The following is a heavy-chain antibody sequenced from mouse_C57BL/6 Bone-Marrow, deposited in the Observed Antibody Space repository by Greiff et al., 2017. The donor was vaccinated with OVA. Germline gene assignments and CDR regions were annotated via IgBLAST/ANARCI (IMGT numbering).Heavy chain of an antibody. D-gene: IGHD2-3*01. CDR3: ARLEIYDGYYVFAY. CDR2: IWTGGGT. CDR1: GFSLTSYA. Sequence: QVQLQQSGPGLVAPSQSLSITCTVSGFSLTSYAISWVRQPPGKGLEWLGVIWTGGGTNYNSALKSRLSISKDNSKSQVFLKMNSLQTDDTARYYCARLEIYDGYYVFAYWGQGTLVTVSA. V-gene: IGHV2-9-1*01. J-gene: IGHJ3*01.